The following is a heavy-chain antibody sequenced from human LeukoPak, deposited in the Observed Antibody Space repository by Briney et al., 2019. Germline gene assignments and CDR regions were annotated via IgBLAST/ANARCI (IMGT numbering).Heavy chain of an antibody. CDR3: ARAGYYYYYMDV. Sequence: PSETLSLTCTVSGGSISSYYWSWIRQPPGKGLEWIGYIYYSGSTNYNPSLKSRVTISLETSKNQFSLKLTSVTAADTAVYYCARAGYYYYYMDVWGKGTTVTVSS. CDR2: IYYSGST. CDR1: GGSISSYY. V-gene: IGHV4-59*12. J-gene: IGHJ6*03.